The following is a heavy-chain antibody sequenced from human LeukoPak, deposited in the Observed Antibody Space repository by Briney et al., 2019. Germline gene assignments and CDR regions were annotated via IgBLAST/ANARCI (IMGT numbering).Heavy chain of an antibody. CDR1: GFTFGNYA. D-gene: IGHD3-22*01. CDR3: ARANSFDSSGYYFDY. Sequence: GGSLRLSCTVSGFTFGNYALSWFRQAPGKGLEWVAFIRSKTYRGTTEYAASVKGRFTISRDDSKSIAYLQMNSLKTEDTAVYYCARANSFDSSGYYFDYWGQGTLVTVSS. V-gene: IGHV3-49*03. CDR2: IRSKTYRGTT. J-gene: IGHJ4*02.